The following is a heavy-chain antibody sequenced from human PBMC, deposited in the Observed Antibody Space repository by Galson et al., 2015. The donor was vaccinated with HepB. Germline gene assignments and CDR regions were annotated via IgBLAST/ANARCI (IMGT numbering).Heavy chain of an antibody. CDR1: GGTFSSYV. V-gene: IGHV1-69*06. CDR2: IVPIFGRG. Sequence: SVKVSCKASGGTFSSYVISWVRQAPGQGLEWMGGIVPIFGRGNYARKFQGRVTISADKSTSTAYMELSSLRSEDTAVYYCATGGDCSGGSCHEGHWGQGTLVTASS. D-gene: IGHD2-15*01. CDR3: ATGGDCSGGSCHEGH. J-gene: IGHJ4*02.